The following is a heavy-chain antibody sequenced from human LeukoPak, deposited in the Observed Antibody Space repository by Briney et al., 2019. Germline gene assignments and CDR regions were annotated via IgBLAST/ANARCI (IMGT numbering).Heavy chain of an antibody. CDR1: AGSITNYY. Sequence: SETLSLTCTVSAGSITNYYWTWIRQPPGERLEWIGLVHYSGITDYNPSLKSRLNISVDTSKNQFSLKLSSVTAADTAVYYCAKNGGGSPNWFDTWGQGTLVTVSS. CDR2: VHYSGIT. V-gene: IGHV4-59*01. D-gene: IGHD1-26*01. J-gene: IGHJ5*02. CDR3: AKNGGGSPNWFDT.